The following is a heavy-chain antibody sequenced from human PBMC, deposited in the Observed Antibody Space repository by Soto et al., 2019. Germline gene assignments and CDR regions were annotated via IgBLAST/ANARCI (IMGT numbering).Heavy chain of an antibody. J-gene: IGHJ6*02. CDR2: LDQSGGT. CDR1: GDSLRGQS. CDR3: AREDSYGWSGESLHG. Sequence: LSLTCAVVGDSLRGQSWNWIRQSPGKGLEWIGELDQSGGTNYNPSLKSRAIISDDTSKNQFSLTLTSVTAADTAVYYCAREDSYGWSGESLHGWPQGTPVTVSS. V-gene: IGHV4-34*01. D-gene: IGHD6-19*01.